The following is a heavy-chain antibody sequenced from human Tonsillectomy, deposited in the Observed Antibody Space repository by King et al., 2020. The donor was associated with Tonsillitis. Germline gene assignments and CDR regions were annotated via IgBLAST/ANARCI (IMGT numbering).Heavy chain of an antibody. Sequence: VQLVESGGGVVQPGGSLRLSCAPSGFTFSNYGMHWVRQAPGKGLEWVSFIRNDESKTYYADSVKGRFTISRDNSKNTLNLQMNSLRAEDTAVYYCAKGGNGDTTSWYKIDYWGQGTLVIVSS. J-gene: IGHJ4*02. V-gene: IGHV3-30*02. CDR1: GFTFSNYG. CDR3: AKGGNGDTTSWYKIDY. D-gene: IGHD6-13*01. CDR2: IRNDESKT.